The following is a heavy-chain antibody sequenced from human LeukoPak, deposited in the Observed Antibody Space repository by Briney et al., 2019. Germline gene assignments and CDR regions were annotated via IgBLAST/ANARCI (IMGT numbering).Heavy chain of an antibody. CDR3: ARGGGLDV. CDR1: GFTFSSYW. D-gene: IGHD3-16*01. CDR2: IKQDGSEK. V-gene: IGHV3-7*03. Sequence: GGSPRLSCAASGFTFSSYWMSRVRQAPGKGLGWVANIKQDGSEKHYVDSVKGRFTISRDNAKNSLYLQMSNLRAEDTAVYFCARGGGLDVWGQGATVTVSS. J-gene: IGHJ6*02.